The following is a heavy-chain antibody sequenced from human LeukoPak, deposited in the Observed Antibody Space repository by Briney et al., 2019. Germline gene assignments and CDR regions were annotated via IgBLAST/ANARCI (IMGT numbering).Heavy chain of an antibody. V-gene: IGHV3-21*01. J-gene: IGHJ4*02. CDR3: ASGSQPYYFDY. CDR1: GFTFSSYS. CDR2: ISSSSSYI. Sequence: GGSLRLSCAASGFTFSSYSMNWVRQAPGKGLEWVSSISSSSSYIYYADSVKGRFTISRDNAKNSLYLQMNSLRAEDTAVYYCASGSQPYYFDYWGQGTLVTVSS. D-gene: IGHD1-26*01.